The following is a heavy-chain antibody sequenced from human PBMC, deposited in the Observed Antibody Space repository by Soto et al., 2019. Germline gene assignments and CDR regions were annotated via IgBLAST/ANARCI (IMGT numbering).Heavy chain of an antibody. V-gene: IGHV1-69*01. CDR2: IIPIFGTA. D-gene: IGHD3-22*01. J-gene: IGHJ4*02. CDR3: ARVGPSDSGGYYYFDY. CDR1: GGTFSSYA. Sequence: QVQLVQSGAEVKKPGSSVKVSCKASGGTFSSYAISWVRQAPGQGLEWMGGIIPIFGTANYAQKFQGRVTITADESTSTANMKLSSLSSKHTAVYYCARVGPSDSGGYYYFDYWGQGTLVSVSS.